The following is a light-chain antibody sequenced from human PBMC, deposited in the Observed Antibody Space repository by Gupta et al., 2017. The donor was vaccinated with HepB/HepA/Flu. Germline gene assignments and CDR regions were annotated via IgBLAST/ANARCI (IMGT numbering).Light chain of an antibody. CDR1: QGISTY. J-gene: IGKJ4*01. V-gene: IGKV1-9*01. Sequence: DIQLTQSPSFLSVSVRDRVTITCRASQGISTYFAWYQQKPGQAPKLLIYGASTLQSGVPSRFSGSGSGTEFTLTISSLQPEDFATYYCQQLHSYPLTFGGGTKVEIK. CDR2: GAS. CDR3: QQLHSYPLT.